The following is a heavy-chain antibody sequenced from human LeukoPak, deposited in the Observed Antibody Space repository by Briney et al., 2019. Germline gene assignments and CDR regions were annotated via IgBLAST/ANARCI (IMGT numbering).Heavy chain of an antibody. CDR3: ARQRTAGGSYDY. V-gene: IGHV4-39*01. CDR2: IYYSGRT. CDR1: GGSVSSGSYY. Sequence: PSETLSLTCTVSGGSVSSGSYYWSWIRQPPGKGLEWIGYIYYSGRTYYSPSLKSRLTITVDTSKTQVSLRLSSVTAADSAVYYCARQRTAGGSYDYWGQGTLVTVSS. D-gene: IGHD1-26*01. J-gene: IGHJ4*02.